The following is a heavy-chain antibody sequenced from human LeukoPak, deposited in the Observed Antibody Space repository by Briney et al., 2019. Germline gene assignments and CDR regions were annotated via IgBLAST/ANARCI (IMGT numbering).Heavy chain of an antibody. D-gene: IGHD4-17*01. Sequence: RPGGSLRLSCAASGFTFSRYWMHWVRHAPGKGPVWVSRINSDGSDTSYADSVKGRFTVSRDNAKNTLYLQMNSLRADDTAVYYCARDSKDYGDYVDYWGQGTLVTVSS. V-gene: IGHV3-74*01. CDR1: GFTFSRYW. CDR3: ARDSKDYGDYVDY. CDR2: INSDGSDT. J-gene: IGHJ4*02.